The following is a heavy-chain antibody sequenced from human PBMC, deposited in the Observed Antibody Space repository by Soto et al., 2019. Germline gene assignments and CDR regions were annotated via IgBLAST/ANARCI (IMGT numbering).Heavy chain of an antibody. Sequence: GGSLRLSCAASGSTFSGSAMHWVRQASGKGLEWVGRIGNKGQSYATVYAASVEGRFALSRDDSKNTAYLQMNSLKTEDTAVYYCARRFYGMDVWGQGTTVTVSS. V-gene: IGHV3-73*01. J-gene: IGHJ6*02. CDR3: ARRFYGMDV. CDR2: IGNKGQSYAT. CDR1: GSTFSGSA.